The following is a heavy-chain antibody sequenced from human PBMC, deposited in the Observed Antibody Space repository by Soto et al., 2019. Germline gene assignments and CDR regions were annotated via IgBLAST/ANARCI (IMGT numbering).Heavy chain of an antibody. D-gene: IGHD2-15*01. J-gene: IGHJ4*02. CDR1: GFTFSSYV. Sequence: QVQLVESGGGVVQPGRSLRLSCAASGFTFSSYVMHWVRQAPGKGLEWVAVISYDGSNKYYADSVKGRFTISRDNSKNTLYLQMNSLRAEDTAVYYCAKGRLGYCSGGSCYLTPYYWGQGTLVTVSS. CDR3: AKGRLGYCSGGSCYLTPYY. V-gene: IGHV3-30*18. CDR2: ISYDGSNK.